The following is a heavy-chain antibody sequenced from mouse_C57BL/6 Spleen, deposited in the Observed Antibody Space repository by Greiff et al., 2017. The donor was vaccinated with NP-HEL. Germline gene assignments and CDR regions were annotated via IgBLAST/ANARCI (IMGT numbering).Heavy chain of an antibody. CDR2: IDPENGDT. J-gene: IGHJ4*01. Sequence: VQLKQSGAELVRPGASVKLSCTASGFNIKDDYMHWVKQRPEQGLEWIGWIDPENGDTEYASKFQGKATITADTSSNTAYLQLSSLTSEDTAVYYCTTGRQLRLRRGAMDHWGKGTSVTVSS. CDR1: GFNIKDDY. D-gene: IGHD3-2*02. V-gene: IGHV14-4*01. CDR3: TTGRQLRLRRGAMDH.